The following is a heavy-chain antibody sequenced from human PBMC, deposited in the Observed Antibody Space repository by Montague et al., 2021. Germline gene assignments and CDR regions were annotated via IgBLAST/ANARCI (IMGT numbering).Heavy chain of an antibody. CDR2: IFYSGNT. CDR3: ARAEDYYGSGSYLGLDY. D-gene: IGHD3-10*01. V-gene: IGHV4-31*03. CDR1: GGSISSGGYY. J-gene: IGHJ4*02. Sequence: TLSLTCTVAGGSISSGGYYWSWIRQLPGKGLEWIGYIFYSGNTYYNPSLKSRDTISVDTSKNQYSLKLSSVTAADTAVYYCARAEDYYGSGSYLGLDYWGQGTLVTVSS.